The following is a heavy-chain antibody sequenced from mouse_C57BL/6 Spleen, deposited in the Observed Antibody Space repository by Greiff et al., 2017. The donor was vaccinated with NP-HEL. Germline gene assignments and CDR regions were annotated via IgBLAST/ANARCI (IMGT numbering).Heavy chain of an antibody. Sequence: VQGVESGPELVKPGASVKISCKASGYAFSSSWMNWVKQRPGKGLEWIGRIYPGDGDTNYNGKFKSKATLTVDKSSSTAYMQLSSLTSEDSAVYYCATYYGSRREYYFDYWGQGTTLTVSS. V-gene: IGHV1-82*01. CDR1: GYAFSSSW. J-gene: IGHJ2*01. D-gene: IGHD1-1*01. CDR3: ATYYGSRREYYFDY. CDR2: IYPGDGDT.